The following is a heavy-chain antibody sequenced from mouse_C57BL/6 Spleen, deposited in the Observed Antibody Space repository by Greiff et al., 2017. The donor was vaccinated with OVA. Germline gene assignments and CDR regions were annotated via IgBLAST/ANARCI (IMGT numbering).Heavy chain of an antibody. CDR2: IDPSDSYT. CDR1: GYTFTSYW. CDR3: ARKGFAY. J-gene: IGHJ3*01. Sequence: QVQLQQPGAELVMPGASVKLSCTASGYTFTSYWMHWVKQRPGQGLEWIGEIDPSDSYTNYNQKFKGKSTLTVDKSSSTAYMQLSSLTSEDSAVYYCARKGFAYWGQGTLVTVSA. V-gene: IGHV1-69*01.